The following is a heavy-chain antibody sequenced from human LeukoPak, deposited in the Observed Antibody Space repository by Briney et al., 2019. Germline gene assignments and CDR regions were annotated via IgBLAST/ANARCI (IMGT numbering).Heavy chain of an antibody. CDR1: GYTFTSYY. Sequence: ASVKVSCRASGYTFTSYYMHCVRQPPGQGAVWMGIIIPSGGTTSYAQKLQSRVTMTRDTSTRTVYMELSSLRSEDTAVYYCGLWFGKLLYLYWGQGTLVAVSS. CDR2: IIPSGGTT. J-gene: IGHJ4*02. CDR3: GLWFGKLLYLY. D-gene: IGHD3-10*01. V-gene: IGHV1-46*01.